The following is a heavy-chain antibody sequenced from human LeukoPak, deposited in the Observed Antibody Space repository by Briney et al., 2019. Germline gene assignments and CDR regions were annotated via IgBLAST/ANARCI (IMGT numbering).Heavy chain of an antibody. CDR3: ARTAYDSSDFYRFDY. CDR2: IYNSGNT. J-gene: IGHJ4*02. D-gene: IGHD3-22*01. Sequence: TLSLTCAVSGGSISSGDYSWSWIRQPPGEGLEWIGFIYNSGNTYYNPSLKSRVTLSVDTSKNQFSLNLSSVTAADTAVYYCARTAYDSSDFYRFDYWGQGTLVTVSS. V-gene: IGHV4-30-4*07. CDR1: GGSISSGDYS.